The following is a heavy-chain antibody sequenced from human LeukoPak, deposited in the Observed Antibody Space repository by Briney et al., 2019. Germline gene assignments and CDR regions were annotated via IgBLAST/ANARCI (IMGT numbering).Heavy chain of an antibody. J-gene: IGHJ4*02. Sequence: ASVKDSCKASGYTLTSYYMHWVRQAPAQGLEWMGWINPNSGGTNYAQKFQGRVTMTRDTSISTAYMELSRVRADDTAVYYCARDSAPGDTYGLLGIDSWGQGTLVTVSS. CDR1: GYTLTSYY. CDR2: INPNSGGT. CDR3: ARDSAPGDTYGLLGIDS. D-gene: IGHD5-18*01. V-gene: IGHV1-2*02.